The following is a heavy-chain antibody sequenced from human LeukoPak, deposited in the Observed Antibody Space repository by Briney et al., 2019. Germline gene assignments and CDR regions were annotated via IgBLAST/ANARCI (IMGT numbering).Heavy chain of an antibody. Sequence: SETLSLTCIVSRGSISSYYWSWIRQPPGKRLEWLGLIYYSVSTNYNPSLKSRVTISVDTSKNQFSLKLSSVPAADTAVYYCASRSSIWSGYQDTLCYFDSWGQGTLVTVSS. D-gene: IGHD3-3*01. CDR3: ASRSSIWSGYQDTLCYFDS. V-gene: IGHV4-59*13. J-gene: IGHJ4*02. CDR2: IYYSVST. CDR1: RGSISSYY.